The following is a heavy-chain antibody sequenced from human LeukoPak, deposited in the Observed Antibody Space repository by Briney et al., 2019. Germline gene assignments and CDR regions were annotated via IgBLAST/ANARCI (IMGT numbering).Heavy chain of an antibody. CDR1: GYTFTSYA. J-gene: IGHJ4*02. D-gene: IGHD6-19*01. V-gene: IGHV1-18*01. CDR2: ISTYSGNT. CDR3: ARDPAAVAGRDY. Sequence: ASVKVSCKPSGYTFTSYALSWVRQAPGQGLEWMGWISTYSGNTNYAQKLQGRITMTIETSTSTAYMELRSLRSDDTAVYYCARDPAAVAGRDYWGQGTLVTVSS.